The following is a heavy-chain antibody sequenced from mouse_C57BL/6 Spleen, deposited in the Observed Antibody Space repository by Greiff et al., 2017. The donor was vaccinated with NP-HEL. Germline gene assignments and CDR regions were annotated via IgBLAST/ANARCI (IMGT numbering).Heavy chain of an antibody. J-gene: IGHJ3*01. Sequence: DVQLVESEGGLVQPGSSMKLSCTASGFTFSDYYMAWVRQVPEKGLEWVANINYDGSSTYYLDSLKSRFIISRDNAKNILYLQMSSLKSEDTATYYCARDDYGSSYGFAYWGQGTLVTVSA. V-gene: IGHV5-16*01. CDR2: INYDGSST. CDR3: ARDDYGSSYGFAY. D-gene: IGHD1-1*01. CDR1: GFTFSDYY.